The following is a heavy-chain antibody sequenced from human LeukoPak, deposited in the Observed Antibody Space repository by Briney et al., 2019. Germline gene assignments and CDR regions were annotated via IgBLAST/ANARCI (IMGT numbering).Heavy chain of an antibody. CDR1: GFIFSDHW. J-gene: IGHJ4*02. Sequence: PGGSLRLSCAASGFIFSDHWMHWVRQAPGKGLVWLSRINNDGSSTIYADSVKGRFTFSRDNAENTLFLEMSSLRVEDTAVYYCVRERNNFWSGHHSIFDSWDQGTLVTVSS. V-gene: IGHV3-74*01. CDR2: INNDGSST. D-gene: IGHD3-3*01. CDR3: VRERNNFWSGHHSIFDS.